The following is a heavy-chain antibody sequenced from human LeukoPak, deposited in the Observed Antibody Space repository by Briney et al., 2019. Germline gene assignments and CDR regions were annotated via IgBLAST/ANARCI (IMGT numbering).Heavy chain of an antibody. CDR1: GFTFSSYS. D-gene: IGHD5-18*01. J-gene: IGHJ4*02. CDR2: ISSSSSTI. CDR3: ASPDVDTAIPIGDY. Sequence: GGSLRLSCAASGFTFSSYSMNWVRQAPGKGLEWVSYISSSSSTIYYADSVKGRFTISRDNAKNSLYLQMNSLRAEDTAVYYCASPDVDTAIPIGDYWGQGTLVTVSS. V-gene: IGHV3-48*04.